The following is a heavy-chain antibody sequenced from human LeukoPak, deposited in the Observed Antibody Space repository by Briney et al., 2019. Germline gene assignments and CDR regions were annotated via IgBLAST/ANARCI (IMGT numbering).Heavy chain of an antibody. CDR1: GGSISSYY. V-gene: IGHV4-59*01. Sequence: SETLSLTCTVSGGSISSYYWSWIRQPPGKGLEWIGYVYYSGRTNYNPSLKSRVTISVDTSKNQFSLKLSSVTAADTAVYYCARTFSESYYYYGMDVWGQGTTITVSS. D-gene: IGHD1-26*01. CDR3: ARTFSESYYYYGMDV. CDR2: VYYSGRT. J-gene: IGHJ6*02.